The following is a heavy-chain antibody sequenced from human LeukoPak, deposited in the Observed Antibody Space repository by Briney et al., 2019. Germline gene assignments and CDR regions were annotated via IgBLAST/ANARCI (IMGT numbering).Heavy chain of an antibody. Sequence: PGGSLRLSCAASGFTFSSYSMNWVRQAPGKGLEWVSYISSSSSTIYYADSVKGRFTISRDNAKKSLYLQMSSLRAEDTAVYYCARDQGLRGFDYWGQGTLVTVSS. CDR3: ARDQGLRGFDY. CDR1: GFTFSSYS. D-gene: IGHD3/OR15-3a*01. J-gene: IGHJ4*02. CDR2: ISSSSSTI. V-gene: IGHV3-48*04.